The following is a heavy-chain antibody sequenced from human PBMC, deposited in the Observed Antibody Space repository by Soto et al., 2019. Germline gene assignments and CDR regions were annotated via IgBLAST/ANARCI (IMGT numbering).Heavy chain of an antibody. Sequence: PGGSLRLSCAASGFTFSSYGMHWVRQAPGKGLGWVAVISYDGSNKYYADSVKGRFTISRDNSKNTPYLQMNSLRAEDTAVYYCAKDPYYYDSSGYTFDYWGQGTLVTVSS. V-gene: IGHV3-30*18. CDR1: GFTFSSYG. CDR3: AKDPYYYDSSGYTFDY. CDR2: ISYDGSNK. D-gene: IGHD3-22*01. J-gene: IGHJ4*02.